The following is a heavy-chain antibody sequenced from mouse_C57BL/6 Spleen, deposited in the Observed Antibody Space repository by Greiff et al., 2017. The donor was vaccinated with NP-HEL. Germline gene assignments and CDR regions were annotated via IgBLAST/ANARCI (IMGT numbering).Heavy chain of an antibody. J-gene: IGHJ1*03. V-gene: IGHV1-76*01. Sequence: QVHVKQSGAELVRPGASVKLSCKASGYTFTDYYINWVKQRPGQGLEWIARIYPGSGNTYYNEKFKGKATLTAEKSSSTAYMQLSSLTSEDSAVYFCARAGYYGSSGYFDVWGTGTTVTVSS. D-gene: IGHD1-1*01. CDR2: IYPGSGNT. CDR3: ARAGYYGSSGYFDV. CDR1: GYTFTDYY.